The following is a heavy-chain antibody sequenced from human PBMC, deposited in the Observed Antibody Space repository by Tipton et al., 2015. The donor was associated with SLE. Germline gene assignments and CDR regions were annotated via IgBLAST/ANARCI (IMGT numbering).Heavy chain of an antibody. CDR2: ISSSGSTI. D-gene: IGHD3-3*01. CDR3: AREGGFWSGSKPHDAFDI. V-gene: IGHV3-11*01. Sequence: SLRLSCAASGFTFSDYYMSWIRQAPGKGLEWVSYISSSGSTISYADSVKGRFTISRDNAKNSLYLQMNSLRAEDTAVYYCAREGGFWSGSKPHDAFDIWGQGTMVTVSS. J-gene: IGHJ3*02. CDR1: GFTFSDYY.